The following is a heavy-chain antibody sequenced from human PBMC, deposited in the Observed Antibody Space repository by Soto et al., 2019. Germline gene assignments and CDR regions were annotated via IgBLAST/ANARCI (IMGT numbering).Heavy chain of an antibody. CDR2: TIPMFATA. Sequence: QVHLVQSGAEVKKPGSSVKASCKASGGSFSNYIFAWVRQAPGQGLERMGGTIPMFATAQYAQKLQGRVTITADESTSTVYMDLSSLTSDDTAVYYGARGLFGQQWLLGFDTWGQGTLVTVSS. V-gene: IGHV1-69*01. D-gene: IGHD6-19*01. CDR1: GGSFSNYI. CDR3: ARGLFGQQWLLGFDT. J-gene: IGHJ4*02.